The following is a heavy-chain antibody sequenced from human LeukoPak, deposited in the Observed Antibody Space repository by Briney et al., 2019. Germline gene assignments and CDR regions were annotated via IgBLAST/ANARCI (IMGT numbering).Heavy chain of an antibody. CDR3: ARDRLLWFGELLVQYYFDY. J-gene: IGHJ4*02. CDR1: GFTFSSYE. CDR2: ISSSGSTI. D-gene: IGHD3-10*01. V-gene: IGHV3-48*03. Sequence: GGSLRFSCAASGFTFSSYEMNWVRQAPGKGLEWVSYISSSGSTIYYADSVKGRFTISRDNAKNSLYLQMNSLRAEDTAVYYCARDRLLWFGELLVQYYFDYWGQGTLVTVSS.